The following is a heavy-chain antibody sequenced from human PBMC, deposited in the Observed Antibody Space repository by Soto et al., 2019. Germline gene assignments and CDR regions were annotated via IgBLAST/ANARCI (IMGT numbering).Heavy chain of an antibody. CDR1: GGSVSSDKW. D-gene: IGHD6-19*01. CDR2: IHSFGST. V-gene: IGHV4-4*02. CDR3: GGQLLAGYGAFDP. Sequence: QEQLQESGPGLVKPSGTLSLTCAVSGGSVSSDKWWRWVRQPPGKGLEWIGEIHSFGSTNYNPSLKSRVTILLDKSKNQFSMKLTFMTAADTAGYICGGQLLAGYGAFDPCGPGRRVTVSS. J-gene: IGHJ5*02.